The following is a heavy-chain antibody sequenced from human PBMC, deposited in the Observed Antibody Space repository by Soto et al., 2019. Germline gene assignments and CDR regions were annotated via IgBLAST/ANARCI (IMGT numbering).Heavy chain of an antibody. D-gene: IGHD3-3*02. CDR1: GSSINSSGYY. J-gene: IGHJ4*02. CDR3: ARLPSRHLVDY. Sequence: SETLSLTCTVSGSSINSSGYYWGWIRQPPGKGLEWIGSMFYGVSTYYNPSLKSRVTVSVDTSKNQFSLNLRSVTAADTAVYYCARLPSRHLVDYWGQGTLVTVSA. V-gene: IGHV4-39*01. CDR2: MFYGVST.